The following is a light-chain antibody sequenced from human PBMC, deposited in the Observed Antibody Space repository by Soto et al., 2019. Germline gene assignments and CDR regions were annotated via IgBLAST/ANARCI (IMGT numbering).Light chain of an antibody. V-gene: IGKV3-20*01. CDR1: QIVSSNY. CDR3: QQYVSPPPYT. CDR2: GAS. J-gene: IGKJ2*01. Sequence: EIVLTQSPGTLSVSPGERATLSCRASQIVSSNYLAWYQQKPGQAPRLLIYGASRRATGIPDRFSGSGSGTDFTLSISRLEPDDFAVYYCQQYVSPPPYTFGQGTKLEIK.